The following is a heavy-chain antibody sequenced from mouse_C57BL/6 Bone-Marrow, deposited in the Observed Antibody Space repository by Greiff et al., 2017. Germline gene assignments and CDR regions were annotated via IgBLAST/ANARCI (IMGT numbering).Heavy chain of an antibody. V-gene: IGHV6-3*01. D-gene: IGHD2-1*01. CDR3: TTYGNPYWYFDV. Sequence: EVQLQESGGGLVQPGGSMKLSCVASGFTFSNYWMNWVRQSPEKGLEWVAQIRLKSDNYATHYAESVKGRFTISRDDSKSSVYLQMNNLRAEDTGIYYCTTYGNPYWYFDVWGTGTTVTVSA. CDR1: GFTFSNYW. CDR2: IRLKSDNYAT. J-gene: IGHJ1*03.